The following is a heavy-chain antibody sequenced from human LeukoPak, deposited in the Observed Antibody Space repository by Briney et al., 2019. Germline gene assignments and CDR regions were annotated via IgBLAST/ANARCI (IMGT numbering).Heavy chain of an antibody. CDR1: GGSISSSSYY. Sequence: PSETLSLTCTVSGGSISSSSYYWGWIRQPPGKGLEWIGSIYYSGSTYYNPSLKSRVTISVDTSKNQFSLKLSSVTAADTAVYYCARDQGVAAAGAGYYYYYMDVWGKGTTVTISS. CDR2: IYYSGST. D-gene: IGHD6-13*01. V-gene: IGHV4-39*07. J-gene: IGHJ6*03. CDR3: ARDQGVAAAGAGYYYYYMDV.